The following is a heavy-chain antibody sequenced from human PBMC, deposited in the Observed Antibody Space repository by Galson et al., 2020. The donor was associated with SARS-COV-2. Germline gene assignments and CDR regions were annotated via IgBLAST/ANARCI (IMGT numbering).Heavy chain of an antibody. CDR3: ARGYLAGPFDI. J-gene: IGHJ3*02. CDR1: GVTFDDYG. CDR2: INKNGGST. V-gene: IGHV3-20*04. D-gene: IGHD2-2*01. Sequence: GGSLRLSGSASGVTFDDYGMSWVRQVPGKGLEWVCGINKNGGSTSYADSVRGRFTISRDNAKNSLYLQMNSLRADDTALYFCARGYLAGPFDIWAQGTMVTVSS.